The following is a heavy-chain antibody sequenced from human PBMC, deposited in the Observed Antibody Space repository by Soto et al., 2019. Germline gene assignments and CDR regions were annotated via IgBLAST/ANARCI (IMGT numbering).Heavy chain of an antibody. J-gene: IGHJ5*02. D-gene: IGHD3-22*01. Sequence: GESLKISCKGSGYSFTSYWIGWVRQMPGKGLELMGINYPGDSDTRYSPSFQAQVTISADKSISTAYLQWSSLKASDTAMSYCARRCDGSGPRKGGKWFVPWGQGTLVTVSS. CDR3: ARRCDGSGPRKGGKWFVP. CDR2: NYPGDSDT. CDR1: GYSFTSYW. V-gene: IGHV5-51*01.